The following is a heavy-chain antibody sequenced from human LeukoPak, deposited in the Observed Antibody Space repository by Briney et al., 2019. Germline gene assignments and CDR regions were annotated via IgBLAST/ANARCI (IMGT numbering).Heavy chain of an antibody. J-gene: IGHJ6*03. Sequence: SETLSLTCTVSGGSISSYYWSWIRQPPGKGLEWIGYIYYSGSTNYNPSLKSRVTISVDTSKNQFSLKLSSVTAADTAVYYCASTFGGVPYYYYYMDVWGKGTTVTVSS. CDR1: GGSISSYY. CDR3: ASTFGGVPYYYYYMDV. D-gene: IGHD3-16*01. CDR2: IYYSGST. V-gene: IGHV4-59*01.